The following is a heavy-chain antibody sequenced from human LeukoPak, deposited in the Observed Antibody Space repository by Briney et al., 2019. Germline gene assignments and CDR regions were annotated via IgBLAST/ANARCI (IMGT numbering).Heavy chain of an antibody. CDR2: IKLDGSEQ. CDR3: ARTYSSTGYNY. V-gene: IGHV3-7*03. D-gene: IGHD6-13*01. Sequence: GGSLRLSCADSGLTISNNWMSWVRQAPGKGLEWVANIKLDGSEQYYVDSVKGRFTISRDNGKNLLYLQMNSLRAEDTAVYYCARTYSSTGYNYWGQGTLVTVSS. CDR1: GLTISNNW. J-gene: IGHJ4*02.